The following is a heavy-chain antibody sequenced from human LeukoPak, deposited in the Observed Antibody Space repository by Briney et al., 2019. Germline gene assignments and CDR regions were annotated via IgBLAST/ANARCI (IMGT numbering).Heavy chain of an antibody. CDR3: AKSVPAMIVVVTESDY. D-gene: IGHD3-22*01. CDR1: GFTFSSYA. Sequence: GGSLRLSCAASGFTFSSYAMSSVRQAPGKGLEWVSAISGSGGSTYYADSVKGRFTISRDSSKNTLYLQMNSLRAEDTAVYYCAKSVPAMIVVVTESDYWGQGTLVTVSS. V-gene: IGHV3-23*01. CDR2: ISGSGGST. J-gene: IGHJ4*02.